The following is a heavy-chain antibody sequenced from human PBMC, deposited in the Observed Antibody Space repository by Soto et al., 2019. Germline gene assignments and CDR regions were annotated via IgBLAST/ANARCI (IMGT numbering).Heavy chain of an antibody. CDR1: GGSISSSSYY. CDR3: ARLPPNNWFDP. CDR2: IYYSGST. Sequence: PSETLSLTCTVSGGSISSSSYYWGWIRQPPGKGLEWIGSIYYSGSTYYNPSLKSRVTISVDTSKNQFSLKLSSVTAADTAVYYCARLPPNNWFDPWGQGTLVTVSS. J-gene: IGHJ5*02. V-gene: IGHV4-39*01.